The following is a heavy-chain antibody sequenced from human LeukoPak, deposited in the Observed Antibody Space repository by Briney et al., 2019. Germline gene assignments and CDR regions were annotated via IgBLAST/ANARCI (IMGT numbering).Heavy chain of an antibody. Sequence: GASVKVSCKVSGYTLTELSMHWVRQAPGKGLEWMGGFDPEDGETIYAQKFQGRVTMTEDTSTDTAYMELSSLRSEDTAVYYCATGVITMVRGVINWFDPWGQGTLVTVSS. V-gene: IGHV1-24*01. D-gene: IGHD3-10*01. CDR2: FDPEDGET. CDR3: ATGVITMVRGVINWFDP. CDR1: GYTLTELS. J-gene: IGHJ5*02.